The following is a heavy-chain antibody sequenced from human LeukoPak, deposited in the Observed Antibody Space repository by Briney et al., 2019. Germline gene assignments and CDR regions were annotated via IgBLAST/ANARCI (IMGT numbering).Heavy chain of an antibody. Sequence: PSETLSLTCTVSGGSISSYFWSWIRQPPGKGLEWIGSIYYSGSTYYNPSLKSRVTISVDTSKNQFSLKLSSVTAADTAVYYCARHRSGWLQSSFDYWGQGTLVTVSS. CDR2: IYYSGST. V-gene: IGHV4-39*01. CDR3: ARHRSGWLQSSFDY. D-gene: IGHD5-24*01. CDR1: GGSISSYF. J-gene: IGHJ4*02.